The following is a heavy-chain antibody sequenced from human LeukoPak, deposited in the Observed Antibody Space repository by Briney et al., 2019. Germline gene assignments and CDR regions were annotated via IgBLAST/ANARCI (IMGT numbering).Heavy chain of an antibody. J-gene: IGHJ5*02. CDR3: ARLALQHPTNNWFDP. Sequence: SETLSLTCTVSGGSMKSYYWSWIRQPPGKGLEWIGYISYSGSPNYNPSLKSRVTISVDTSKNQFSLKLSSVTAADTAVYYCARLALQHPTNNWFDPWGQGTLVTVSS. V-gene: IGHV4-59*01. CDR2: ISYSGSP. D-gene: IGHD2-8*01. CDR1: GGSMKSYY.